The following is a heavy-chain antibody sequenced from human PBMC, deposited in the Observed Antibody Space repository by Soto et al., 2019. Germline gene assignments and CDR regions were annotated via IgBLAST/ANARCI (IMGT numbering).Heavy chain of an antibody. CDR2: ISSSSSYI. Sequence: PGGSLRLSCAASGFTFSSYSMNWVRQAPGKGLEWVSSISSSSSYIYYADSVKGRFTISRDNAKNSLYLQMNSLRAEDTAVYYCARDGGIAVAGSPAAFDYWGQGTLVTISS. D-gene: IGHD6-19*01. CDR3: ARDGGIAVAGSPAAFDY. J-gene: IGHJ4*02. V-gene: IGHV3-21*01. CDR1: GFTFSSYS.